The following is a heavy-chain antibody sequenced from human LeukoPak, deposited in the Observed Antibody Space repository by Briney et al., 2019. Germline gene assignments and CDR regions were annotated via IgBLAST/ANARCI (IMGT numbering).Heavy chain of an antibody. D-gene: IGHD5-18*01. J-gene: IGHJ4*02. CDR2: INPNSGGL. V-gene: IGHV1-2*02. CDR3: ARVADTVMAMAY. CDR1: GYTFTGYY. Sequence: ASVKVSCKASGYTFTGYYMRWVRQAPGQGLEWMGWINPNSGGLNYTQKFQGRLSMTMDTSTRTAYMELSRLTSDDTAVYYCARVADTVMAMAYWGQGTLVTVSS.